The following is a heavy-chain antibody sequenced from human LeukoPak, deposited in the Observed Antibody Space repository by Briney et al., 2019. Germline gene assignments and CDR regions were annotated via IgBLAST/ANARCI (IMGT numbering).Heavy chain of an antibody. Sequence: SETLSLSCTVSAGSISSSSYYWGWIRQAPGKGLEWIGYIYYSRRTSYNPSLKSRVTISVDTSKKQFSLKLSSVTAADTAFYYCARYIVSYPHDAFDIWGQGTMVTVSS. CDR2: IYYSRRT. CDR1: AGSISSSSYY. D-gene: IGHD1-26*01. V-gene: IGHV4-61*05. CDR3: ARYIVSYPHDAFDI. J-gene: IGHJ3*02.